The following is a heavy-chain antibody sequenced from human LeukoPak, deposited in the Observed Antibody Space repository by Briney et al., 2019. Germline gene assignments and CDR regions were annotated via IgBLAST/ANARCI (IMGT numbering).Heavy chain of an antibody. Sequence: GSLRLSCAASGFTFTTYIMTWVRHAPGQGLEWVSGIIVNGNYTYYADSVKGRFTISRDNSKNTVYLQLHSLRVEDAAVYYCAKGGITWGSGYWFFDLWGLGTLVTVSS. D-gene: IGHD3-16*01. J-gene: IGHJ2*01. CDR1: GFTFTTYI. V-gene: IGHV3-23*01. CDR3: AKGGITWGSGYWFFDL. CDR2: IIVNGNYT.